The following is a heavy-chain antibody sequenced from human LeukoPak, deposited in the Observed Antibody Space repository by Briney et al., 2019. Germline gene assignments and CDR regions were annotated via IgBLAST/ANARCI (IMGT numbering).Heavy chain of an antibody. V-gene: IGHV3-23*01. Sequence: PGGSLRLSCAASGFTFSSYAMSWVRQAPEKGLEWVSTISGSGGSTYYTDSVRGRFTVSRDNSMNTLYLQMNSLRVEDTAVYYCTKAPVRSCTGTFCYPFDYWGQGILVTVSS. J-gene: IGHJ4*02. D-gene: IGHD2-8*02. CDR1: GFTFSSYA. CDR2: ISGSGGST. CDR3: TKAPVRSCTGTFCYPFDY.